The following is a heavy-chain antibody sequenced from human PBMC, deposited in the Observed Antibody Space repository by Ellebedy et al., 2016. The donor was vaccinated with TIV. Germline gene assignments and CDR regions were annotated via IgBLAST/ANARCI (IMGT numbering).Heavy chain of an antibody. V-gene: IGHV3-30-3*01. D-gene: IGHD6-13*01. CDR3: ARESVYSSGWLGKYYYGMDV. CDR1: GFTFSSYA. Sequence: GGSLRLSCAASGFTFSSYAMHWVRQAPGKGLEWVALISDDGSNKDYADSVKGRFTISRDKSKDTLYLQMNSLRAEDTAVYYCARESVYSSGWLGKYYYGMDVWGQGTTVTVSS. CDR2: ISDDGSNK. J-gene: IGHJ6*02.